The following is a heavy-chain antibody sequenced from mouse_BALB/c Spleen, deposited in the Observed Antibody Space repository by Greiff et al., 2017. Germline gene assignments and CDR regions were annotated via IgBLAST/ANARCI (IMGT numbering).Heavy chain of an antibody. CDR2: ISSGGST. Sequence: VESGGGLVKPGGSLKLSCAASGFTFSSYAMSWVRQTPEKRLEWVASISSGGSTYYPDSVKGRFTISRDNARNILYLQMSSLRSEDTAMYYCARDYDYDWYFDVWGAGTTVTVSS. CDR1: GFTFSSYA. D-gene: IGHD2-4*01. V-gene: IGHV5-6-5*01. CDR3: ARDYDYDWYFDV. J-gene: IGHJ1*01.